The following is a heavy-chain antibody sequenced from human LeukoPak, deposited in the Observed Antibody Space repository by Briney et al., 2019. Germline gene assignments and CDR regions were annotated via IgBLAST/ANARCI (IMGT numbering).Heavy chain of an antibody. J-gene: IGHJ6*03. Sequence: PSETLSLTCSVSGGSISSSSNYWGWIRQPPGKGLEWIGSIYNGGSTYYNPSLKSRVTISVDTSNNQFSLRLSSVTAADTAVYYCARDLYYDILTGYRLGVYYYYMDVWGKGTTVTISS. CDR3: ARDLYYDILTGYRLGVYYYYMDV. D-gene: IGHD3-9*01. CDR1: GGSISSSSNY. CDR2: IYNGGST. V-gene: IGHV4-39*07.